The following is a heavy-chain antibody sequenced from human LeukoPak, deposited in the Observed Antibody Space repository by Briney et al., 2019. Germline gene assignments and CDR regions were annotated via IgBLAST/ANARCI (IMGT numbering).Heavy chain of an antibody. CDR1: GGSISSSNW. D-gene: IGHD3-22*01. V-gene: IGHV4-4*02. Sequence: PSGTLSLTCAVSGGSISSSNWWSWVRQRPGKGLEWIGEIYHSGSTNYNPSLKSRVTISVDTSKNQFSLKPSSVTAADTAVYYCARELWDSSGAFDYWGQGTLVTVSS. CDR2: IYHSGST. CDR3: ARELWDSSGAFDY. J-gene: IGHJ4*02.